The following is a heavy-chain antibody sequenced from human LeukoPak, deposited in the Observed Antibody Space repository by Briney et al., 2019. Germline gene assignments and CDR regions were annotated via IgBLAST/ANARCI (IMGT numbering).Heavy chain of an antibody. CDR2: IYYSGST. D-gene: IGHD5-24*01. CDR3: ARDNYRDYYYYGMDV. Sequence: SQTLSLTCTVSGGSISSGGYYWSWIRQHPGKGLEWIGYIYYSGSTYYNPSLKSRVTISVDTSKNQFSLKLSSVTAADMAVYYCARDNYRDYYYYGMDVWGQGTTVTVSS. CDR1: GGSISSGGYY. J-gene: IGHJ6*02. V-gene: IGHV4-31*03.